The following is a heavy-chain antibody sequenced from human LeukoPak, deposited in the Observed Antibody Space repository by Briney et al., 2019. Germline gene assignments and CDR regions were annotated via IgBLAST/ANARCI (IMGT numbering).Heavy chain of an antibody. CDR2: ISDDGRNK. V-gene: IGHV3-30*18. CDR1: GFTFSSYA. J-gene: IGHJ6*02. D-gene: IGHD2-15*01. Sequence: PGGSLRLSCAASGFTFSSYAMHWVRQAPGKGLEWVAVISDDGRNKYYADSVKGRFTISRDNSKNTLDLQMNSLRAEDTAVYYCAKDRASSNCSGGSCYIHYYYGMDVWGQGTTVTVSS. CDR3: AKDRASSNCSGGSCYIHYYYGMDV.